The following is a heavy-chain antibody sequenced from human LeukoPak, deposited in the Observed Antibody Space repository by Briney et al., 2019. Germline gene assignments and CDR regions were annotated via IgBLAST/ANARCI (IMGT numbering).Heavy chain of an antibody. CDR1: GFTFSSYA. CDR2: ISGSGGST. D-gene: IGHD3-3*01. J-gene: IGHJ4*02. V-gene: IGHV3-23*01. CDR3: AKETYDFWRGRYFDY. Sequence: PGGSLRLSCAASGFTFSSYAMGWVRQAPGKGREWVSAISGSGGSTYYADSVKGRFTISRDNSKNTLYLQMNSLRAEDTAVYYCAKETYDFWRGRYFDYWGQGTLVTVSS.